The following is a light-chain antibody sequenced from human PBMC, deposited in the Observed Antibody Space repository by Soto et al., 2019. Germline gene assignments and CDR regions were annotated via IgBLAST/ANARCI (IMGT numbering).Light chain of an antibody. CDR2: EVG. Sequence: QSVLTQPASVSGSPGQSITISCTGTSSDVGSYNLVSWYQQHPGKAPKLMIYEVGNRPSGVSNRFSGSKSGNTASLTISGLQAEDEADYYCSSYTSSSTLVFGTGTKVTV. J-gene: IGLJ1*01. CDR1: SSDVGSYNL. V-gene: IGLV2-14*02. CDR3: SSYTSSSTLV.